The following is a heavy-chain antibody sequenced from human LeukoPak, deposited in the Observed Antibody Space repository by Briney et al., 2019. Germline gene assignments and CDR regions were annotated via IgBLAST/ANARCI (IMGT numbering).Heavy chain of an antibody. CDR1: WFALSRRGVG. J-gene: IGHJ4*02. D-gene: IGHD6-13*01. V-gene: IGHV2-5*01. CDR2: IDWNDDK. CDR3: AHRRSDSSSWSPFDY. Sequence: ESGPTLSKPPQTLTLSGTLSWFALSRRGVGVGWIRQPPGTALEWTARIDWNDDKRYSPSLKSRLTITKHTSKKHVVHTMTNMDHVDETTYYCAHRRSDSSSWSPFDYWGQGTLVTVSS.